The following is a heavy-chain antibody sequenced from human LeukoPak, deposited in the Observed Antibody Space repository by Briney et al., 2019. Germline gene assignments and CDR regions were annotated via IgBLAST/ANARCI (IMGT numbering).Heavy chain of an antibody. CDR1: GGSFSAYY. CDR3: ARGGAIVGASGNWFDP. Sequence: SETLSLTCAVYGGSFSAYYWSWIRQPPGKGLERIGEINHSGGTNYNPSLKSRVTLSVDTSKNHFSLKLSSVTAADTAVYYCARGGAIVGASGNWFDPWGQGTLVTVSS. D-gene: IGHD1-26*01. CDR2: INHSGGT. V-gene: IGHV4-34*01. J-gene: IGHJ5*02.